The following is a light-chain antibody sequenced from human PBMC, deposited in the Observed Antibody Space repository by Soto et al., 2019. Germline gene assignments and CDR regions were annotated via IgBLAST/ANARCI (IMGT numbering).Light chain of an antibody. Sequence: EIVMTQSPATLSVSPGERATLSCRASQSVSSNLAWYQQIPGQAPRLLIYGASTRATGVPARFSGSGSGTDFTLTISSLQSEDFAVYYCQQYVNWPPNYTFGQGTKLEIK. CDR3: QQYVNWPPNYT. CDR1: QSVSSN. J-gene: IGKJ2*01. V-gene: IGKV3-15*01. CDR2: GAS.